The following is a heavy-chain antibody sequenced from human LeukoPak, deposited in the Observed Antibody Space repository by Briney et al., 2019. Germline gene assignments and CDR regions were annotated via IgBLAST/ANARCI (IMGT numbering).Heavy chain of an antibody. V-gene: IGHV3-48*01. CDR2: ISSSSSTI. D-gene: IGHD3-22*01. CDR3: ASDYYNSSGYYWGGY. J-gene: IGHJ4*02. Sequence: GGSLRLSCAASGFTFSSYSMNWVRQAPGKGLEWVSYISSSSSTIYYADSVKGRFTISRDTAKNSLYLQMNSLRAEDTAVYYCASDYYNSSGYYWGGYWGQGTLVTVSS. CDR1: GFTFSSYS.